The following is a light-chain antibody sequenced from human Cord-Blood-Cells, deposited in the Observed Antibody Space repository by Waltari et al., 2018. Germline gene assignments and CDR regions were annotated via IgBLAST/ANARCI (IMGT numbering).Light chain of an antibody. J-gene: IGKJ1*01. V-gene: IGKV1-5*03. Sequence: DIQMTPSPSTLSASVGDRVTITCRASQSISSWLAWCQQEPGKAPKLLIYKASSLESGVPARFSGSGSGTEFTLTISSMQPDDFATYYCQQYKSDSRTFGKGTKVEIK. CDR3: QQYKSDSRT. CDR1: QSISSW. CDR2: KAS.